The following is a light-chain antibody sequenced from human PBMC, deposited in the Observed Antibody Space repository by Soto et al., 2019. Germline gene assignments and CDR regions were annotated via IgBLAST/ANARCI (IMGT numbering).Light chain of an antibody. J-gene: IGKJ1*01. CDR2: GAS. V-gene: IGKV1-12*01. CDR3: QKANSSLGET. Sequence: DIQMTQSPSSVSASVGDRVTITCRASQDIRNWLAWYQQRPGKAPNLLIYGASNLQNGVSSRFSGSGSGTDFTLTISSLQPEDFATYYCQKANSSLGETFGQATRVEV. CDR1: QDIRNW.